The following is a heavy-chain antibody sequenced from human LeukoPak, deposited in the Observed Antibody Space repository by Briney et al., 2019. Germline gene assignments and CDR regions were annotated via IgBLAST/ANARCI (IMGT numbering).Heavy chain of an antibody. CDR2: INHSGST. CDR3: ARMITFGGVIAHGDY. J-gene: IGHJ4*02. D-gene: IGHD3-16*02. Sequence: SETLSLTCAVYGGSFSGYYWSWIRQPPGKGLEWIGEINHSGSTNYNPSLKSRVTISVDTSKNQFSLKLSSVTAADTAAYYCARMITFGGVIAHGDYWGQGTLVTVSS. V-gene: IGHV4-34*01. CDR1: GGSFSGYY.